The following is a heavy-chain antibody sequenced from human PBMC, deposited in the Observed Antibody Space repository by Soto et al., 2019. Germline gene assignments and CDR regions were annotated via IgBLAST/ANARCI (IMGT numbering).Heavy chain of an antibody. D-gene: IGHD6-13*01. Sequence: DTLSLTWSVYGGSFSCYYWSWIREPPGKGLEWIGEINHSGSTNYNPSLKSRVTISVDMSKNQFSLKLSSVTAADTAVYYCARGGRQQLIPTPISYKIDYWGQGTLVPVFS. V-gene: IGHV4-34*01. CDR2: INHSGST. J-gene: IGHJ4*02. CDR1: GGSFSCYY. CDR3: ARGGRQQLIPTPISYKIDY.